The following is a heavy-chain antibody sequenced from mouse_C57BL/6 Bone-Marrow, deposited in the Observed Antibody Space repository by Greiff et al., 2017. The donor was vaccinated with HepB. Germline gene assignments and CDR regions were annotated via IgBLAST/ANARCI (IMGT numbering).Heavy chain of an antibody. V-gene: IGHV5-12*01. J-gene: IGHJ3*01. CDR3: ARQGTAQATFAY. CDR2: ISNGGGST. Sequence: EVHLVESGGGLVQPGGSLKLSCAASGFTFSDYYMYWVRQTPEKRLEWVAYISNGGGSTYYPDTVKGRFTISRDNAKNTLYLQMSRLKSEDTAMYYCARQGTAQATFAYWGQGTLVTVSA. CDR1: GFTFSDYY. D-gene: IGHD3-2*02.